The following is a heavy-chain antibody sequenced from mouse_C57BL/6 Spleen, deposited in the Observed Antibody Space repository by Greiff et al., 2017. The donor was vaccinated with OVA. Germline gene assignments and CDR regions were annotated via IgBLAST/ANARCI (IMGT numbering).Heavy chain of an antibody. CDR3: ARPGDYDKGAWFAY. D-gene: IGHD2-4*01. CDR1: GFTFSSYG. J-gene: IGHJ3*01. Sequence: EVKLVESGGDLVKPGGSLKLSCAASGFTFSSYGMSWVRQTPDKRLEWVATISSGGSYTYYPDSVKGRFTISRDNAKNTLYLQMSSLKSEDTAMYYCARPGDYDKGAWFAYWGQGTLVTVSA. V-gene: IGHV5-6*01. CDR2: ISSGGSYT.